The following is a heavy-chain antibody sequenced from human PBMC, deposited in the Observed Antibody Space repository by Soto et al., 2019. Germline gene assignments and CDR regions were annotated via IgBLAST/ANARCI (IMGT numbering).Heavy chain of an antibody. D-gene: IGHD1-1*01. J-gene: IGHJ5*02. CDR3: VRDGTKTLRDWFDP. CDR1: GASISGFY. V-gene: IGHV4-4*07. Sequence: SETLSLTCTVSGASISGFYWSWIRKSAGKGLEWIGRIYATGTTDYNASLKSRVMMSVDTSKKQFSLKLRSVTAADTAVYYCVRDGTKTLRDWFDPWGQGISVTVSS. CDR2: IYATGTT.